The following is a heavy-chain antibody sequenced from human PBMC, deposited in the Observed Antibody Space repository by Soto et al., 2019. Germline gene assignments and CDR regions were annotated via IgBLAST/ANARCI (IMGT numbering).Heavy chain of an antibody. CDR3: ARGGRRSGSYADAFDI. CDR2: IKQDGSEK. CDR1: GFTSSTYW. J-gene: IGHJ3*02. D-gene: IGHD1-26*01. V-gene: IGHV3-7*03. Sequence: GSLRLSCAASGFTSSTYWMSWVRQAPGKGLEWVANIKQDGSEKYYVDSVKGRFTISRDNAKNSLYLQMNSLRAEDTAVYYCARGGRRSGSYADAFDIWGQGTMVTVSS.